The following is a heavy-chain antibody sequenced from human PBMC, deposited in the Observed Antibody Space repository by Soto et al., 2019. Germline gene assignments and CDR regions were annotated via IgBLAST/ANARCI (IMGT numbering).Heavy chain of an antibody. J-gene: IGHJ6*02. CDR3: ARGLQQLYGMDV. V-gene: IGHV1-69*13. Sequence: ASVKVSCKASGGTFSSYAISWVRQAPGQGLEWMGGIIPIFGTANYAQKFQGRVTITADESTSTAYMELSSLRSEDTAVYYCARGLQQLYGMDVWGQGTTVTVSS. CDR2: IIPIFGTA. D-gene: IGHD6-13*01. CDR1: GGTFSSYA.